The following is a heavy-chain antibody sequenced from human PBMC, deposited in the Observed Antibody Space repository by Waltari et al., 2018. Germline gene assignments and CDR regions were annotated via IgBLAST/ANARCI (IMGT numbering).Heavy chain of an antibody. Sequence: QVQLQESGPGLVKPSQTLSLTCTVSGGSISSGGYYWSWIRQHPGKGLEWIGYIYHMGSTYYNPSLKSRVTISVDRSKNQFSLKRSAVTAADTAVYYCARAYYYDSRYDYWGQGTLVTVSS. J-gene: IGHJ4*02. CDR2: IYHMGST. V-gene: IGHV4-31*03. CDR3: ARAYYYDSRYDY. CDR1: GGSISSGGYY. D-gene: IGHD3-22*01.